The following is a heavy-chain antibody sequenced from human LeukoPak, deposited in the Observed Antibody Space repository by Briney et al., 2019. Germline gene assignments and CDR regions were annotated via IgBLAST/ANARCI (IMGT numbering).Heavy chain of an antibody. Sequence: AASVKVSCKASGYTFTGYYMHWVRPAPGQGLEWMGWINPNSGGTNYAQKFQGRVTMTRDTSISTAYMELSRLRSDDTAVYYCARGLVGATYYFDYWGQGTLVTVSS. CDR2: INPNSGGT. CDR1: GYTFTGYY. V-gene: IGHV1-2*02. CDR3: ARGLVGATYYFDY. D-gene: IGHD1-26*01. J-gene: IGHJ4*02.